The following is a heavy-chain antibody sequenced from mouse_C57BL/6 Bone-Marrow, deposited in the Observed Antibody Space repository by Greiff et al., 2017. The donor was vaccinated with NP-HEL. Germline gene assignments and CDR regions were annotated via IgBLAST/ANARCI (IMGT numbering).Heavy chain of an antibody. CDR2: IDPANGNT. V-gene: IGHV14-3*01. CDR1: GFNSKNTY. Sequence: EVKLMESVAELVRPGASVKLSCTASGFNSKNTYMHWVKQRPEQGLEWIGRIDPANGNTKYAPKFQGKATITADTSSNTAYLHLSSLTSDATAFYSCAIFTTVVAAFANWAQGTTHTASS. J-gene: IGHJ2*01. CDR3: AIFTTVVAAFAN. D-gene: IGHD1-1*01.